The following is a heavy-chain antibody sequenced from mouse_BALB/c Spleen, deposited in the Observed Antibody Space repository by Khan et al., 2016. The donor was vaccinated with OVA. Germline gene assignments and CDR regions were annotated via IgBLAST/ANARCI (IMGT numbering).Heavy chain of an antibody. CDR2: IWGDGST. CDR1: GFSLTSYG. D-gene: IGHD1-1*01. J-gene: IGHJ4*01. CDR3: AKFTPDYYSMDY. Sequence: QVQLKESGPGLVAPSQSLSITCTVSGFSLTSYGVNWVRQPPGKGLEWLGVIWGDGSTNYNSTLKSRLIISKDNSKRQVFLTLNSLQTDDTATYYCAKFTPDYYSMDYWGQGTSVTVSS. V-gene: IGHV2-3*01.